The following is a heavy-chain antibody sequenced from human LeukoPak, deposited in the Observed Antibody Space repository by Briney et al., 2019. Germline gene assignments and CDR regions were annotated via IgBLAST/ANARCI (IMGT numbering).Heavy chain of an antibody. J-gene: IGHJ3*02. CDR1: GGSLSSSSYY. CDR2: NYYSGST. Sequence: SETLSLTCTVSGGSLSSSSYYWGWLRQPPGRGLEWVGYNYYSGSTNYNPSLKSPITISVDTSKNQFSRTLSSVTCADTAVYYCARCRQRRFVVNEAFDSWGQGTMVTVSS. CDR3: ARCRQRRFVVNEAFDS. D-gene: IGHD2-15*01. V-gene: IGHV4-61*01.